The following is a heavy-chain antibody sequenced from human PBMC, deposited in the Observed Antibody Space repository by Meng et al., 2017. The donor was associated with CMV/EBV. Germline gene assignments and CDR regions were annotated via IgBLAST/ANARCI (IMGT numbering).Heavy chain of an antibody. D-gene: IGHD3-16*01. CDR2: IYWNDDK. J-gene: IGHJ6*02. CDR1: GFSLSTSGVG. V-gene: IGHV2-5*01. CDR3: AKDRGYGGYYGMDV. Sequence: SGPTLVKPTQTLTLTCTFSGFSLSTSGVGVGWIRQPPGKALEWLALIYWNDDKRYSPSLKSRLTITKDTSKNQVVLTMTNMDPVDTATYYCAKDRGYGGYYGMDVWGQGTTVTVSS.